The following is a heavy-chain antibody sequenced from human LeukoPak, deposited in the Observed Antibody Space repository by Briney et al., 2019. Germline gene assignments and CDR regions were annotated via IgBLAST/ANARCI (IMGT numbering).Heavy chain of an antibody. D-gene: IGHD5-12*01. CDR3: AQSGYSGYDYPS. CDR1: GFTFSDHY. J-gene: IGHJ5*02. V-gene: IGHV3-23*01. Sequence: GGSLRLSCEVSGFTFSDHYMSWIRQAPGKGLEWVSVISGDGGYTSYGDSVKGRFTISRDDSKNTLYLQMNSLRVEDAAVYYCAQSGYSGYDYPSWGQGTLVTVSS. CDR2: ISGDGGYT.